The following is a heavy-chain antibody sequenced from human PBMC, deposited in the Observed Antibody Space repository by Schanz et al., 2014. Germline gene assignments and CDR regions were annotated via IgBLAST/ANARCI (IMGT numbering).Heavy chain of an antibody. J-gene: IGHJ4*02. V-gene: IGHV3-23*04. CDR3: ARWFLIRGVILDS. D-gene: IGHD3-10*01. Sequence: VQLVESGGGVVQPGGSLRLSCTASGFTFSSYSMNWVRQAPGKGLEWVSAISGSGGSTYYADSVKGRFTISRDNSRDTVYLQMNSLRADDTAMYYCARWFLIRGVILDSWGQGTLVTVSS. CDR2: ISGSGGST. CDR1: GFTFSSYS.